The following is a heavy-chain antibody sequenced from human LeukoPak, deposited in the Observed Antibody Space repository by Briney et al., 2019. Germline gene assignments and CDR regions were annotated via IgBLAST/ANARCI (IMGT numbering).Heavy chain of an antibody. CDR1: GFTFTSYW. J-gene: IGHJ3*02. V-gene: IGHV3-74*01. Sequence: GGSLRLSCAASGFTFTSYWMHWVRQAPGKGLVWVSRVNNDGSDTSYADSVKGRFTISRDNAKNTLYLQMNSLRAEDTAVYYCAKMLFSVYDRLTDIWGQGTMVTVSS. D-gene: IGHD3-9*01. CDR3: AKMLFSVYDRLTDI. CDR2: VNNDGSDT.